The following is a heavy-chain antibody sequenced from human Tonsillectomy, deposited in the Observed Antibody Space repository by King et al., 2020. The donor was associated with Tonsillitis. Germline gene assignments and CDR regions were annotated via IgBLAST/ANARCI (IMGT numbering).Heavy chain of an antibody. V-gene: IGHV3-30*18. D-gene: IGHD2-15*01. CDR1: GFTFSSYG. CDR3: AKDWYCSGGSCYSGYYYYGMDV. J-gene: IGHJ6*02. Sequence: QLVQSGGGVVQPGRSLRLSCAASGFTFSSYGMHWVRQAPGKGLEWVAVISYDGSNKYYADSVKGRFTISRDISKNTLYLQMNSLRAEDTAVYYCAKDWYCSGGSCYSGYYYYGMDVWGQGTTVTVAS. CDR2: ISYDGSNK.